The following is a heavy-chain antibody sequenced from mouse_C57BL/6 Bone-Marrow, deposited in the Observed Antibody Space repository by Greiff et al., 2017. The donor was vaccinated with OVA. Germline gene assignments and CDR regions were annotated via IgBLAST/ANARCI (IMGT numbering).Heavy chain of an antibody. V-gene: IGHV1-54*01. CDR2: INPGSGGT. Sequence: VQLQQSGAELVRPGTSVKVSCKASGYAFTNYLIEWVKQRPGQGLEWIGVINPGSGGTNYNEKFKGKATLTADKSSSTAYMQLSSLTSEDSAVYFCARRYYGSSYDWYFDVWGTGTTVTVSS. D-gene: IGHD1-1*01. J-gene: IGHJ1*03. CDR1: GYAFTNYL. CDR3: ARRYYGSSYDWYFDV.